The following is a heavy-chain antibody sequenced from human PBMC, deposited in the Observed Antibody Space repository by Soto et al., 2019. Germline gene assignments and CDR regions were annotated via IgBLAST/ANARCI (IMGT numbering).Heavy chain of an antibody. J-gene: IGHJ4*02. D-gene: IGHD4-17*01. V-gene: IGHV3-23*01. Sequence: EVQLLESGGGLVQPGGSLRLSCSSSGFIFGSYAMAWVRQPPGKGLEWVSGASRSGAYTFYAPSVRGRFSISRDNSRDMLWLQMDSLRVEDTALYFCVKYTVTEDLGEHWGQGTLVTVSS. CDR2: ASRSGAYT. CDR3: VKYTVTEDLGEH. CDR1: GFIFGSYA.